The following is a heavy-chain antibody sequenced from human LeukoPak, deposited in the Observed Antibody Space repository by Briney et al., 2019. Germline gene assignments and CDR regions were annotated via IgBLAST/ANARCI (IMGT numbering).Heavy chain of an antibody. D-gene: IGHD4-11*01. CDR2: IWSDGSNK. CDR1: GFTFSHYG. Sequence: PGRSLRLSCAASGFTFSHYGMHWVRQAPGRGLEWVAVIWSDGSNKFYADSVKGRFTISRDNSQNTVDLHMNILRAEDTAVYYCAKDAQRGFDYSNSLEYWGQGTLVPVSS. J-gene: IGHJ4*02. V-gene: IGHV3-33*06. CDR3: AKDAQRGFDYSNSLEY.